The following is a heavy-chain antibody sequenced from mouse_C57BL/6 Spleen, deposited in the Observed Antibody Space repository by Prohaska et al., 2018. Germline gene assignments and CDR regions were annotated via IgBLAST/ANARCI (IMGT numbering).Heavy chain of an antibody. D-gene: IGHD2-5*01. Sequence: EVQLLETGGGLVQPGGSRGLSCEGSGFTFSGFWMSWVRQTPGKPLEWIGDINSDGSAINYAPYRNVLFTSGRDKDKSTRELQMRKGRSEDIGRYISMGYSNCWDLDVWGTGTTVTVSS. J-gene: IGHJ1*03. CDR2: INSDGSAI. V-gene: IGHV11-2*01. CDR3: MGYSNCWDLDV. CDR1: GFTFSGFW.